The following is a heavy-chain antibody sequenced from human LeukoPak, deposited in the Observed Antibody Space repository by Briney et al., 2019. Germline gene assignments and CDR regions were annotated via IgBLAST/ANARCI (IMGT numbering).Heavy chain of an antibody. J-gene: IGHJ4*02. CDR1: GGSCSSSNYN. Sequence: SETLSLTCTVSGGSCSSSNYNWGWIRQPPGKGLEWIGTIYYTGSTYYNPSLKSRVTISVDTSKKHFSLKLNSVTAADTAVYYCARDQGTIILGYFDYWGQGTLVTVSS. V-gene: IGHV4-39*07. D-gene: IGHD3-22*01. CDR3: ARDQGTIILGYFDY. CDR2: IYYTGST.